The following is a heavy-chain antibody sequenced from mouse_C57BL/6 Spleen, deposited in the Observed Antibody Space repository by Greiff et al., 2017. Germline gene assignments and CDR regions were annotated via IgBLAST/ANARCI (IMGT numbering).Heavy chain of an antibody. CDR2: IYPGDGDT. D-gene: IGHD5-5*01. J-gene: IGHJ4*01. Sequence: VQLQQSGPELVKPGASVKISCKASGYAFSSSWMNWVKQRPGKGLEWIGRIYPGDGDTNYNGKFKGKATLTADKSSSTAYLQLSSLTSEDSAVYVGARAPGLPENYYAMDYWGQGTSVTVSS. V-gene: IGHV1-82*01. CDR1: GYAFSSSW. CDR3: ARAPGLPENYYAMDY.